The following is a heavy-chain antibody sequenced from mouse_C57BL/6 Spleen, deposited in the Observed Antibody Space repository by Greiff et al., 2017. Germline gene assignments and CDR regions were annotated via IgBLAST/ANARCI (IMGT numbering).Heavy chain of an antibody. D-gene: IGHD1-1*01. CDR3: ARDNTVVSDY. V-gene: IGHV1-7*01. CDR1: GYTFTSYW. Sequence: QVQLQQSGAELAKPGASVTLSCKASGYTFTSYWMHWVKQRPGQGLEWIGYINPSSGYAKYNQKFKDKATLTADKSSSTAYMKLSNLTYEDSEVYYCARDNTVVSDYWGQGTTLTVSS. J-gene: IGHJ2*01. CDR2: INPSSGYA.